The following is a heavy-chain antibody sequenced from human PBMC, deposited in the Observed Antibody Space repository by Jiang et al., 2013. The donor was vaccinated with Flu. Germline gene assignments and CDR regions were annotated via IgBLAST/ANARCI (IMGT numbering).Heavy chain of an antibody. CDR2: IYYSGTT. V-gene: IGHV4-39*07. CDR1: GDSINSGFYF. J-gene: IGHJ4*02. D-gene: IGHD4-17*01. Sequence: GSGLVKPSETLSLTCTVSGDSINSGFYFWGWIRQPPGKALEFLGTIYYSGTTDYNPSLRSRVTMSLDTSKSRFSLRLTSVTAADTAVYYCVRDTVTFPRIFDNWGPGTLVTVSS. CDR3: VRDTVTFPRIFDN.